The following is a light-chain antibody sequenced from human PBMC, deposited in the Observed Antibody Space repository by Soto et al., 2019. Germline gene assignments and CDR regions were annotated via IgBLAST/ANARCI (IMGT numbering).Light chain of an antibody. J-gene: IGKJ4*01. CDR2: KGS. Sequence: DIPMTQSPSTLSATVGDRVTITCRASQSISTWLAWYQQKPGKAPKLLIYKGSNLEGGVPSRFSGSGSGTEFTITINSLQPDDFATYYCQQSNTYPLSFGGGTTVEIK. CDR1: QSISTW. V-gene: IGKV1-5*03. CDR3: QQSNTYPLS.